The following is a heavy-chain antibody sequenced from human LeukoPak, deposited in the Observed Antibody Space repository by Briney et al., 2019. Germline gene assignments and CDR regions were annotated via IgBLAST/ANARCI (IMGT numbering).Heavy chain of an antibody. Sequence: ASVKDSCRASGYTCTGYYMHGVRQAPGQGLQGVGWIDPATGGPHYGQKFQGRVSMTRDASIKTTYMELSRLRSDDSAVYFCSRRSGCRGYETWGQGTLVTVSS. CDR1: GYTCTGYY. D-gene: IGHD5-12*01. V-gene: IGHV1-2*02. J-gene: IGHJ5*02. CDR3: SRRSGCRGYET. CDR2: IDPATGGP.